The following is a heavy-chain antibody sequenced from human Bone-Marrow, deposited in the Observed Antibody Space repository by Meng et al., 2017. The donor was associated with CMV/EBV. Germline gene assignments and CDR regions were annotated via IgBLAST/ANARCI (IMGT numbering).Heavy chain of an antibody. Sequence: SETLSLTCAVYGGSFSGNYWSCIRQSPGKGLEWIGEINDNGSTNYNPSLKSRVTISVDTSKNQFSLKLSSVTAADTAVYYCARSSGAYDFWSGFWGQGTLVTVSS. CDR3: ARSSGAYDFWSGF. CDR2: INDNGST. J-gene: IGHJ4*02. D-gene: IGHD3-3*01. CDR1: GGSFSGNY. V-gene: IGHV4-34*01.